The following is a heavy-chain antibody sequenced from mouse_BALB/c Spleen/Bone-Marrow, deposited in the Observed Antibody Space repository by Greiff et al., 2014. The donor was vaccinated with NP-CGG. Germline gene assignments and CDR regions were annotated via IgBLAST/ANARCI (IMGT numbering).Heavy chain of an antibody. J-gene: IGHJ2*01. D-gene: IGHD1-1*01. V-gene: IGHV14-3*02. CDR1: GFNIKDTY. CDR2: IDPANGNT. CDR3: ARYYYGISYFDY. Sequence: VQLQQSGAELVKPGASVKLSCTASGFNIKDTYMHWVKQRPEQGLEWIGRIDPANGNTEYDPKFQGKATITADTSSNTAYLQLSSLTSEDTAVYYCARYYYGISYFDYWGQGTTLTVSS.